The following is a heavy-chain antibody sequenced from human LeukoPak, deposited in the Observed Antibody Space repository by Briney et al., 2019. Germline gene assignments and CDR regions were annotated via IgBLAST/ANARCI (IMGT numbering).Heavy chain of an antibody. Sequence: PSETLSLTCTVSGGSISSGGYYWSWIRQHPGKGLEWIGYIYYSGSTYYNPSLKSRLTISVDTSKNQFSLKLSSVTAADTAMYYCARASRITIFGVVSYYFDYWGQGTLVTVSS. CDR2: IYYSGST. CDR1: GGSISSGGYY. D-gene: IGHD3-3*01. V-gene: IGHV4-31*03. J-gene: IGHJ4*02. CDR3: ARASRITIFGVVSYYFDY.